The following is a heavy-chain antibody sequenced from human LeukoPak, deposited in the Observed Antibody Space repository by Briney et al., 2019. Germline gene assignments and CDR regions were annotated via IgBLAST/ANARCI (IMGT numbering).Heavy chain of an antibody. CDR3: ARVDATMIRAFDI. D-gene: IGHD3-10*01. V-gene: IGHV4-38-2*02. J-gene: IGHJ3*02. Sequence: PSETLSLTCTVSGFSISGGYYWDWTRQPPGKGLEWIGSINHSGSTYYNPSLKSRFTMSADTSKNQFSLILSSVTAADTAVYYCARVDATMIRAFDIWGQGTMVSVSS. CDR1: GFSISGGYY. CDR2: INHSGST.